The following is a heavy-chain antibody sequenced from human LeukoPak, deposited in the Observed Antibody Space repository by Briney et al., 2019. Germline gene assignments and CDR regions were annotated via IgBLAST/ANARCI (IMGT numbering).Heavy chain of an antibody. CDR1: GGSISSSD. J-gene: IGHJ5*02. Sequence: SETLSLTCTVSGGSISSSDCNCIWQPPGKGLEWIGYIYYSGSTNYNPSLKSRVTISVDTSKNQFSLNLSSVTAADTAVQYIAGGDTAKVRGVTTVDRCSQGTLVTVSS. V-gene: IGHV4-59*01. CDR2: IYYSGST. CDR3: AGGDTAKVRGVTTVDR. D-gene: IGHD3-10*01.